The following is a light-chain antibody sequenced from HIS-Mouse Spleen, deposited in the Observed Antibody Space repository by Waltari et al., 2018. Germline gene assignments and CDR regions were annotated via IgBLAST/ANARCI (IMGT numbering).Light chain of an antibody. J-gene: IGLJ2*01. Sequence: QSALTQPASVPGSPGQSITISCTGTSSDVGSYNLVSWYQQHPGKAPKLMIYEGSKRPSGVSNRFSGSKSGNTASLTISGLQAEDEADYYCCSYAGSSTVVFGGGTKLTVL. V-gene: IGLV2-23*01. CDR3: CSYAGSSTVV. CDR1: SSDVGSYNL. CDR2: EGS.